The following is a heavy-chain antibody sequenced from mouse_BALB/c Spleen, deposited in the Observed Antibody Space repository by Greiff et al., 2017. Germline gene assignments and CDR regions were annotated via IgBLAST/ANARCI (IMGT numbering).Heavy chain of an antibody. CDR1: GYSITSDYA. CDR3: ARYITTVGGYAMDY. V-gene: IGHV3-2*02. D-gene: IGHD1-1*01. Sequence: EVQLQESGPGLVKPSQSLSLTCTVTGYSITSDYAWNWIRQFPGNKLEWMGYISYSGSTSYNPSLKSRISITRDTSKNQFFLQLNSVTTEDTATYYGARYITTVGGYAMDYWGQGTSVTVSS. J-gene: IGHJ4*01. CDR2: ISYSGST.